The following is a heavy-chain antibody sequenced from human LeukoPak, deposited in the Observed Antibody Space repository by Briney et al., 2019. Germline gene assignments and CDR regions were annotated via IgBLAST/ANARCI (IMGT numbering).Heavy chain of an antibody. CDR3: ARLRTSCCIDY. CDR2: IYYSGST. J-gene: IGHJ4*02. Sequence: SETLSLTCTVSGGCISSSSYYWGWIRQPPGKGLEWIGSIYYSGSTYYNPSLKSRVTISVDTSKNQFSLKLSSVTAADTAVYYCARLRTSCCIDYWGQGTLVTASS. V-gene: IGHV4-39*01. CDR1: GGCISSSSYY. D-gene: IGHD2-2*01.